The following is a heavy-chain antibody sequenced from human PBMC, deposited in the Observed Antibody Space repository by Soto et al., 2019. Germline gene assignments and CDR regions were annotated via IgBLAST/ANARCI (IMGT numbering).Heavy chain of an antibody. CDR2: ISGSGGST. D-gene: IGHD6-13*01. Sequence: EVQLLESGGGLVQPGGSLRLSCAASGFTFSSYAMSWVRQAPGKGLEWVSAISGSGGSTYYADSVKGRFTISRDNAKNTLYLQMNSLRAEDTAVYYCAKGRRYSSTMLDYWGQGPLVTVSS. CDR1: GFTFSSYA. V-gene: IGHV3-23*01. CDR3: AKGRRYSSTMLDY. J-gene: IGHJ4*02.